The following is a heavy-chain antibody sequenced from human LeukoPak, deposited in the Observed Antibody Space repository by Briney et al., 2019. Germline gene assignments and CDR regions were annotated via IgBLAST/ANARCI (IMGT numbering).Heavy chain of an antibody. CDR1: GFTFSSYG. V-gene: IGHV3-33*01. Sequence: GGSLRLSCAASGFTFSSYGMHWVRQAPGKGLEWVALIWYDGSNKYYTDSVKGRFTISSDNSNDTLYLQMNSLRAEDTAVYYCARDKNTRDGYNFFDDWGQGTLVTVSS. D-gene: IGHD5-24*01. CDR3: ARDKNTRDGYNFFDD. J-gene: IGHJ4*02. CDR2: IWYDGSNK.